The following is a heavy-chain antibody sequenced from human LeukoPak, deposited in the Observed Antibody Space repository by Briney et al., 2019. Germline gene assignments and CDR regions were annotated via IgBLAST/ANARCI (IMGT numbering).Heavy chain of an antibody. CDR1: GGSISSYY. D-gene: IGHD2-8*02. V-gene: IGHV4-4*07. CDR2: IYTSGST. J-gene: IGHJ5*02. Sequence: SETLSLTCTVSGGSISSYYRSWIRQPAGKGLEWIGRIYTSGSTNYNPSLKSRFTMSVDTSKNQFYLKLSSVTAADTAVYYCARVLKPGNWFDPWGQGTLVTVSS. CDR3: ARVLKPGNWFDP.